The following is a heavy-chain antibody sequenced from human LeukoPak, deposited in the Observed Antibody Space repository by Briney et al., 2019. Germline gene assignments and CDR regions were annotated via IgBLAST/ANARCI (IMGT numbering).Heavy chain of an antibody. Sequence: ASVKVSCKASGYTFTNSYMHWVRQAPGQGLEWMGLINPSGGTTTYAQKFQGRVTMTRDTSTSTVYMELSSLGSEDTAVYYCARDAYNYYYSDYWGQGTLVTVSS. V-gene: IGHV1-46*01. CDR2: INPSGGTT. D-gene: IGHD5-24*01. CDR1: GYTFTNSY. CDR3: ARDAYNYYYSDY. J-gene: IGHJ4*02.